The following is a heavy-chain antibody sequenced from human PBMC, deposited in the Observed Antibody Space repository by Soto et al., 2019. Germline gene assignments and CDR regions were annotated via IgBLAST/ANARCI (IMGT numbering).Heavy chain of an antibody. V-gene: IGHV1-8*01. CDR1: GYTFTNYV. CDR2: VNPKTGYT. J-gene: IGHJ4*02. D-gene: IGHD4-17*01. CDR3: ARSDSGEFDS. Sequence: QVQLVQSGAEVKKPEASVKVSCKASGYTFTNYVIHWVRHASGQGLEWMGWVNPKTGYTTYAQKFEGRVAMTRNTPLRTAYMELDSLTVEDTAVYFCARSDSGEFDSWGQGTLVAVSS.